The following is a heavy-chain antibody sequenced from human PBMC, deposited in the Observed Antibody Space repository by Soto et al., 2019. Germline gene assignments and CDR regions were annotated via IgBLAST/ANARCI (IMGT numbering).Heavy chain of an antibody. Sequence: SETLSLTCTVSGGSISSYYWSWIRQPPGKGLEWIGYIYYSGSTNYNPSLKSRVTISVDTSKNQFSLKLSSVTAADTAVYYCAREGGYYYYYGMDVWGQGTTVTVSS. CDR2: IYYSGST. V-gene: IGHV4-59*01. J-gene: IGHJ6*02. D-gene: IGHD2-15*01. CDR1: GGSISSYY. CDR3: AREGGYYYYYGMDV.